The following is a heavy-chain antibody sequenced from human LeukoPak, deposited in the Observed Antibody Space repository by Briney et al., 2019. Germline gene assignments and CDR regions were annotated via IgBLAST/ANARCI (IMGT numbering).Heavy chain of an antibody. D-gene: IGHD3-16*02. Sequence: GGSLRLSCAASGFTFSTYAMSWVRQAPGKGLEWVSTISGSRANTYYADSVRGRFTISRDNSKHTLYLHMNSLRAEDTALYYCAKERAGYTNPYYFASSGQRTLVTVSS. CDR2: ISGSRANT. J-gene: IGHJ4*02. V-gene: IGHV3-23*01. CDR1: GFTFSTYA. CDR3: AKERAGYTNPYYFAS.